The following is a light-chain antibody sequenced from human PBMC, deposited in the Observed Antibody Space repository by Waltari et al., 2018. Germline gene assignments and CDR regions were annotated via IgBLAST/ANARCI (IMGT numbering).Light chain of an antibody. J-gene: IGLJ2*01. CDR3: ASRTMNGDVK. CDR1: ILRLYY. Sequence: SSDLTQDPAVSVAWGQTVRITCQGDILRLYYVSWCRQKPGQAPVLLIYGKNNRPYGIPDRFFSSSSGETAFLTITGAQAEDEAKYYCASRTMNGDVKFGGGTNLTVL. V-gene: IGLV3-19*01. CDR2: GKN.